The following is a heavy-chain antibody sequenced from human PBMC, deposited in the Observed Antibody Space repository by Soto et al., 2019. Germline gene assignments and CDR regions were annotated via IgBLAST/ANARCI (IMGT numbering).Heavy chain of an antibody. CDR2: ISGSGGST. D-gene: IGHD3-22*01. Sequence: PGGSLRLSCAASGFTFSSYAMSWVRQAPGKGLEWVSAISGSGGSTYYADSVKGRFTISRDNSKNTLYLQMNSLRAEDTAVYYCANLDSSGYYYDHYFDYWGQGTLVTVSS. V-gene: IGHV3-23*01. CDR3: ANLDSSGYYYDHYFDY. J-gene: IGHJ4*02. CDR1: GFTFSSYA.